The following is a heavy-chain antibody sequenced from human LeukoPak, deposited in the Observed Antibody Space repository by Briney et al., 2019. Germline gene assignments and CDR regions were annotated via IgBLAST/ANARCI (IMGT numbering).Heavy chain of an antibody. CDR2: INAGNGNT. CDR3: AKDRGSSDFWSGYFNFDY. V-gene: IGHV1-3*03. CDR1: GYTFTSYA. Sequence: ASVKVSCKASGYTFTSYAMHWVRQAPGQRLEWMGWINAGNGNTKYSQEFQGRVTITRDTSASTAYMELSSLRSEDTAVYYCAKDRGSSDFWSGYFNFDYWGQGTLVTVSS. D-gene: IGHD3-3*01. J-gene: IGHJ4*02.